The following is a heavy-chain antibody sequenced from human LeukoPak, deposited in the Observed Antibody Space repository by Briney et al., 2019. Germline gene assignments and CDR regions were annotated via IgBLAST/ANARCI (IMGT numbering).Heavy chain of an antibody. CDR1: GYTFTSNY. CDR3: ASEQVGATVY. D-gene: IGHD1-26*01. Sequence: GASVKVSCKAFGYTFTSNYMHWVRQAPGQGLEWMGLISPSGGSTIYAQKLQGRVTMTTDTSTSTAYMELRSLRSDDTAVYYCASEQVGATVYWGQGTLVTVSS. CDR2: ISPSGGST. V-gene: IGHV1-46*01. J-gene: IGHJ4*02.